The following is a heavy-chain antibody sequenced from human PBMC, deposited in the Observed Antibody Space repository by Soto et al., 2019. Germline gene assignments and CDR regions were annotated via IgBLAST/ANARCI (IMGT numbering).Heavy chain of an antibody. CDR2: ISAYNGNT. CDR1: GYTFTSYG. CDR3: AREGGDYYDILTGYYMSRDYYGMDV. V-gene: IGHV1-18*04. D-gene: IGHD3-9*01. J-gene: IGHJ6*02. Sequence: RASVKVSCKASGYTFTSYGISWVRQAPGQGLEWMGWISAYNGNTNYAQKLQGRVTMTTDTSTSTAYMELRSLRSDDTAVYYCAREGGDYYDILTGYYMSRDYYGMDVWGQGTTVTVSS.